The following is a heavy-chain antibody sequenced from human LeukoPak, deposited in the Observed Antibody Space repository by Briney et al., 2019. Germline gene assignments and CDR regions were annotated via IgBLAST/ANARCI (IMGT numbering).Heavy chain of an antibody. D-gene: IGHD6-19*01. CDR1: GFTFSSYA. CDR3: ARDRNIAVAGPPSDY. Sequence: PGGSLRLSCAASGFTFSSYAMSWVRQAPGKGLEWVSSISSSSSYIYYADSVKGRFTISRDNAKNSLYLQMNSLRAEDTAVYYCARDRNIAVAGPPSDYWGQGTLVTVSS. J-gene: IGHJ4*02. V-gene: IGHV3-21*01. CDR2: ISSSSSYI.